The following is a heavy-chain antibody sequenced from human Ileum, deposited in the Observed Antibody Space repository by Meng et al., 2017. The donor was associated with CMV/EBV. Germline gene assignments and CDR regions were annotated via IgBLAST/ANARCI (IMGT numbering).Heavy chain of an antibody. CDR2: ISSSGITI. CDR1: GFTFSDYY. J-gene: IGHJ4*01. V-gene: IGHV3-11*04. Sequence: GGSLRLSCAASGFTFSDYYMSWIRQAPGKGLEWVSYISSSGITIYYADSVKGRFTISRDNAKNSLYLQMNSLTAEDTAVYYCVRDRHAYNYVWGSHDYWGQGTQVTVSS. CDR3: VRDRHAYNYVWGSHDY. D-gene: IGHD3-16*01.